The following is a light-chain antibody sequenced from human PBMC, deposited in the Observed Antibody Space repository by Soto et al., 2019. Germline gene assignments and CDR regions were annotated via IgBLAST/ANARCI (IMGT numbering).Light chain of an antibody. CDR3: QQYDSYSYT. J-gene: IGKJ2*01. CDR2: DAS. V-gene: IGKV1-5*01. CDR1: QTIGNW. Sequence: IQMTQSPSTLSASVGDRVTITCRASQTIGNWLAWYQQKTGKAPKLLIYDASSLERGVPSRFSGSRSGTEFTLTISSLPPDDFATYYCQQYDSYSYTFGQGTKLEI.